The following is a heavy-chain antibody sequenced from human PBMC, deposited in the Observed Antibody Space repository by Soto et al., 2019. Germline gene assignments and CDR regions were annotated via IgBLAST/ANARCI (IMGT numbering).Heavy chain of an antibody. CDR2: ISSSITTI. Sequence: GGSLRLSCAASGFTFSTYSMNWVRQAPGKGLEWVSYISSSITTIYYADSVKGRFTISRDNAKNSLYLQMNSLRAEDTAVYNCAKEPVGPDWYFDLWGRGTLVTVSS. V-gene: IGHV3-48*01. CDR1: GFTFSTYS. CDR3: AKEPVGPDWYFDL. J-gene: IGHJ2*01.